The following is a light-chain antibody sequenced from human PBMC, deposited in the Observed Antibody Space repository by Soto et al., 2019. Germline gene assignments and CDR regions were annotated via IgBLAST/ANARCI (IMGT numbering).Light chain of an antibody. V-gene: IGKV3-11*01. CDR1: QSVSKY. CDR2: DAS. Sequence: EIVLTQSPATLSLSPGERATLSCRASQSVSKYLAWYQQKPGQAPRLLIHDASNRATGIPARFCGSGSGTDFTLTISSLEPEAFGVYYCQQRSNWPQITFGGGTKVEIK. CDR3: QQRSNWPQIT. J-gene: IGKJ4*01.